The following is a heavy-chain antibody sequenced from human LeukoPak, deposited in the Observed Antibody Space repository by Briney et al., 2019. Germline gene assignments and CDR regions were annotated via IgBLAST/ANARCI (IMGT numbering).Heavy chain of an antibody. CDR1: GYSISSGYY. J-gene: IGHJ5*01. CDR2: IYHIGRT. D-gene: IGHD5-12*01. CDR3: AREGASGGYDWGWFDS. Sequence: PSETLPLTCSVSGYSISSGYYWVWIRQPPGKGLEWIGNIYHIGRTHYNPSLKSRVTISVDMSKNQFSLELRSVSAADTAVYFCAREGASGGYDWGWFDSWGQGTLVTVSS. V-gene: IGHV4-38-2*02.